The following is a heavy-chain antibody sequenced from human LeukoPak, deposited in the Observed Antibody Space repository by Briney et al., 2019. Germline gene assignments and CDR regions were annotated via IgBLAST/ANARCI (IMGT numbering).Heavy chain of an antibody. V-gene: IGHV3-23*01. CDR2: ISGSGGST. CDR1: GFTFRKYA. D-gene: IGHD6-19*01. CDR3: AKALPYSSGWLYFDY. Sequence: GGSLRLSCAASGFTFRKYAMSWVRQAPGKGLEWVSAISGSGGSTYYADSVKGRFTISRDNSKNTLYLQMNSLRAEDTAVYYCAKALPYSSGWLYFDYWGQGTLVTVSS. J-gene: IGHJ4*02.